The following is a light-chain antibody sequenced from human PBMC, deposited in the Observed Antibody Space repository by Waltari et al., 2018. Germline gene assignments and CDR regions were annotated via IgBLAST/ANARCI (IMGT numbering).Light chain of an antibody. Sequence: QSALTQPASVSASPGQSVAISCTATNTDVGDYNFVSWYQQQPGKAPKLIIYNVNIRPSGNSHRFSGSKSGYTASLTISGLLPEDEADYYCASYTTTRTYVFGTGTKVTVL. V-gene: IGLV2-14*01. CDR2: NVN. CDR3: ASYTTTRTYV. CDR1: NTDVGDYNF. J-gene: IGLJ1*01.